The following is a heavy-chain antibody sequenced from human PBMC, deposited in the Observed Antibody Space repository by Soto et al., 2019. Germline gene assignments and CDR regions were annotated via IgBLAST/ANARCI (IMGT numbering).Heavy chain of an antibody. V-gene: IGHV1-2*02. Sequence: SVQVSCKSSVFSVDTTFCIHWVRRAPGQGLEWMGSINPNSGDTIYAQNFQGRVTMTRDTSISTAYMEVSSLTSDDTAGYYCGSPRSGTSPDGGQWCKGTGVTV. D-gene: IGHD2-15*01. CDR2: INPNSGDT. CDR1: VFSVDTTFC. J-gene: IGHJ4*01. CDR3: GSPRSGTSPDGGQ.